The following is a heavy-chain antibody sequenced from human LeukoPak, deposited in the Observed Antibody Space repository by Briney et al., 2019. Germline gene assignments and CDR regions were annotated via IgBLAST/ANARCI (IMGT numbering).Heavy chain of an antibody. Sequence: ASVKVSCKASGGTFSSYAISWVRQAPGQGLEWMGRIIPILGIANYAQKFQGRVTITADKSTSTAYMELSSLRSEDTAVYYCASSSEDRYCSGGSCPYYFDYWGQGTLVTVSS. D-gene: IGHD2-15*01. CDR3: ASSSEDRYCSGGSCPYYFDY. J-gene: IGHJ4*02. CDR2: IIPILGIA. CDR1: GGTFSSYA. V-gene: IGHV1-69*04.